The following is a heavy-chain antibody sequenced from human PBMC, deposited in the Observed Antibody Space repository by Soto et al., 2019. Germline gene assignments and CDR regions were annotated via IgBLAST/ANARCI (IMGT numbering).Heavy chain of an antibody. Sequence: GASVKVSCKVSGYTLTELSMHWVRQAPGKGLEWMGGFDPEDGETIYAQKFQGRVTMTEDTSTDTAYMELSSLRSEDTAVYYCATFPILWPHPYYFDCWGQGTLVTVSS. CDR1: GYTLTELS. CDR2: FDPEDGET. CDR3: ATFPILWPHPYYFDC. V-gene: IGHV1-24*01. J-gene: IGHJ4*02. D-gene: IGHD2-21*01.